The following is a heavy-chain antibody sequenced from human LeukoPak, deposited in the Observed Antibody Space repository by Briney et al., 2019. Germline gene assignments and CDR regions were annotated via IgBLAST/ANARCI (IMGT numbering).Heavy chain of an antibody. J-gene: IGHJ2*01. Sequence: SETLSLTCTVSGGSIFTYYWSWIRQPPGKGLEWIGYIYYSGNTNYNPSLKSRVTISVDTSKNQFSLKLRSVTAADTAVCYCARVSYSRSYDYWYFDLWGRGTLVTVSS. V-gene: IGHV4-59*01. CDR3: ARVSYSRSYDYWYFDL. CDR1: GGSIFTYY. CDR2: IYYSGNT. D-gene: IGHD6-13*01.